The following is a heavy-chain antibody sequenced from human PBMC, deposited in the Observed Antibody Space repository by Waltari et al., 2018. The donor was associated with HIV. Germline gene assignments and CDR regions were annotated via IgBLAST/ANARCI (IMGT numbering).Heavy chain of an antibody. D-gene: IGHD2-21*02. J-gene: IGHJ4*02. CDR1: GFSVSSNY. V-gene: IGHV3-53*01. CDR3: ARGFGCGGDCYYFDY. Sequence: RLSCAASGFSVSSNYMSWVRQAPGKGLEWVSVIYSGGSTYYADSVKGRFTISRDNSKNTLYLQMNSLRAEDTAVYYCARGFGCGGDCYYFDYWGQGTLVTVSS. CDR2: IYSGGST.